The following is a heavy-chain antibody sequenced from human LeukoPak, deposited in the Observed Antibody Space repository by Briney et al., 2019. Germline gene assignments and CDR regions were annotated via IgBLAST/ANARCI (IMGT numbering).Heavy chain of an antibody. J-gene: IGHJ4*02. CDR2: IYYSGST. CDR3: ARRIRGSGWHVDY. V-gene: IGHV4-39*01. Sequence: SETLSLTCTVSGGSISSSSYYWGWIRQPPGKGLEWIGSIYYSGSTYYSPSLKSRVTISVDTSKNQFSLKLSSVTAADTAVYYCARRIRGSGWHVDYWGQGTLVTVSS. CDR1: GGSISSSSYY. D-gene: IGHD6-19*01.